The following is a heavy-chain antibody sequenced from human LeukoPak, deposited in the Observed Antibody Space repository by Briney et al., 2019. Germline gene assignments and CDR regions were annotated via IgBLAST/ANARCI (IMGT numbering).Heavy chain of an antibody. J-gene: IGHJ4*02. Sequence: GRSLRLSCAASGFTFSSYAMYWVRQAPGEGLEWVAVIPYDGSNKYYADSVKGRFTISRDNSKNTLYLQMNSLRAEDTAVYYCARAEDDWGQGTLVTVSS. CDR2: IPYDGSNK. V-gene: IGHV3-30-3*01. CDR1: GFTFSSYA. D-gene: IGHD1-14*01. CDR3: ARAEDD.